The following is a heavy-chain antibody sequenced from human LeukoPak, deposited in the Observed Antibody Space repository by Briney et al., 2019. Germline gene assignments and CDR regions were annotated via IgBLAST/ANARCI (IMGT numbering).Heavy chain of an antibody. CDR3: TRRRELLGLYAFDI. CDR2: IRSKANSYAT. D-gene: IGHD1-26*01. Sequence: GGSLRLSCAASGFTFSGSAMHWVRQASGKGLEGVGRIRSKANSYATAYAASVKGRFTISRDDSKNTAYLQMNSLKTEDTAVYYCTRRRELLGLYAFDIWGQGTMVTVSS. CDR1: GFTFSGSA. V-gene: IGHV3-73*01. J-gene: IGHJ3*02.